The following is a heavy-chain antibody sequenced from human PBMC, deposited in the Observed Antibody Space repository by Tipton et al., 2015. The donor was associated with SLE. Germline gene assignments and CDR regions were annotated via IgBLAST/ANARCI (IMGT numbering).Heavy chain of an antibody. Sequence: SLRLSCAASGFTFSSYAMNWVRQAPGKGLEWVPTIYTAGGAYYADSVKGRFTISRDDSKNTLYLQMSSLRPDDTAVYYRAKDRFYDSSGYFFFDYWGQGTLVTVSS. CDR1: GFTFSSYA. CDR3: AKDRFYDSSGYFFFDY. CDR2: IYTAGGA. D-gene: IGHD3-22*01. J-gene: IGHJ4*02. V-gene: IGHV3-23*03.